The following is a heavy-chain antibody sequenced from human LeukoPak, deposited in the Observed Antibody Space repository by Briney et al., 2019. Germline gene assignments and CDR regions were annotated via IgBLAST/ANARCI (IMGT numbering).Heavy chain of an antibody. D-gene: IGHD3-10*01. V-gene: IGHV3-43D*03. J-gene: IGHJ3*02. CDR2: ISWDGGST. Sequence: GGSLRLSCAASGFTFDDYAMHWVRQAPGKGLEWVSLISWDGGSTYYADSVKGRFTISRDNSKNSLYLQMNSLRAEDTALYYCARGGDGRAFDIWGQGTMVTVSS. CDR1: GFTFDDYA. CDR3: ARGGDGRAFDI.